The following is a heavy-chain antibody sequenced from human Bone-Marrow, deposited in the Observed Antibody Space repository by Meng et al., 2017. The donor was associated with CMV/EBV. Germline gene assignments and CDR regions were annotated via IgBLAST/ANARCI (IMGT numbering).Heavy chain of an antibody. Sequence: ESLKISCTVSGGSISSSSYYWGWIRQPPGKGLEWIGSIYYSGSTYYNPSLKSRVTISVDTSKNQFSLKLSSVTAADTAVYYCARSGNPLNYYYYGMDVWGQGTTVTVSS. V-gene: IGHV4-39*07. D-gene: IGHD4-23*01. CDR1: GGSISSSSYY. CDR3: ARSGNPLNYYYYGMDV. CDR2: IYYSGST. J-gene: IGHJ6*02.